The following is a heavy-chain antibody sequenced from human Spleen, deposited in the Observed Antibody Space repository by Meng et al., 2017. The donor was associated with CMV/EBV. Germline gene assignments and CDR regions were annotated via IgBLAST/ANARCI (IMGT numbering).Heavy chain of an antibody. CDR1: GYSFTSYW. CDR3: ARQLSCSSTSCYKGGYYFDY. CDR2: IYPGDSDT. Sequence: GGSLRLSCKGSGYSFTSYWIGWVRQMPGKGLEWMGIIYPGDSDTRYSPPFQGQVTISADKSISTAYLQWSSLKASDTAMYYCARQLSCSSTSCYKGGYYFDYWGQGTLVTVSS. J-gene: IGHJ4*02. V-gene: IGHV5-51*01. D-gene: IGHD2-2*02.